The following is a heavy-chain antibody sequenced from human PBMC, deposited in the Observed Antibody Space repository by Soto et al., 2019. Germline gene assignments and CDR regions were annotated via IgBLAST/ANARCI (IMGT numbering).Heavy chain of an antibody. CDR2: IYYSGST. CDR1: GGSISSGDYY. V-gene: IGHV4-30-4*01. D-gene: IGHD4-17*01. Sequence: QVQLQESGPGLVKPSQTLSLTCTVSGGSISSGDYYWSWIRQPPGKGLEWIGYIYYSGSTYYNPSLKSRVTISVDTSKNQFSLKLSSVTAADTAAYYCASTAPRSDYGDYFFFDYWGQGTLVTVSS. CDR3: ASTAPRSDYGDYFFFDY. J-gene: IGHJ4*02.